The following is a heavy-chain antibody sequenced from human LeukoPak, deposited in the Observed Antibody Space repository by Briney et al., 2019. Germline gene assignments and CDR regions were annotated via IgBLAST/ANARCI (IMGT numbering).Heavy chain of an antibody. Sequence: SETLSLTCTVSGGSISSGSYYWSWIRQPAGKELEWIGRIYTSGSTNYNPSLKSRVTISEDTSKNQFSLKLSSVTAADTAVYYCARGTRQQLGGLDYWGQGTLVTVSS. D-gene: IGHD6-13*01. J-gene: IGHJ4*02. CDR3: ARGTRQQLGGLDY. CDR2: IYTSGST. CDR1: GGSISSGSYY. V-gene: IGHV4-61*02.